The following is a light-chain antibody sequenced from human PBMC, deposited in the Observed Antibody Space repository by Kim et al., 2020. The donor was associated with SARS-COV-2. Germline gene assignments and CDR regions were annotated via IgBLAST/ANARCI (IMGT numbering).Light chain of an antibody. V-gene: IGLV2-14*03. J-gene: IGLJ3*02. CDR1: SSDVGGYNY. CDR3: SSYRSTNTWV. CDR2: DVS. Sequence: GQSIPISCTGTSSDVGGYNYVSWYQQHPGKAPKLVIYDVSVRPSGVSNRFSASKSGNTASLTISGLQAEDESDYYCSSYRSTNTWVFGGGTKVTVL.